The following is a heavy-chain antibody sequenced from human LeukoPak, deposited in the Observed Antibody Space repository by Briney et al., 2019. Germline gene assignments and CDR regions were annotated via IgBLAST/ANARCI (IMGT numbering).Heavy chain of an antibody. J-gene: IGHJ5*02. CDR2: IYYNGST. Sequence: PSQTLSLTCTVSGGSISSGDYYWSWIRQPPGKGLEWIGYIYYNGSTYYNPSLKSRVTISVDTSKNQFSLKLSSVTAADTAVYYCARVGNYYDSSGYHNWFDPWGQGTLVTVSS. V-gene: IGHV4-30-4*01. D-gene: IGHD3-22*01. CDR1: GGSISSGDYY. CDR3: ARVGNYYDSSGYHNWFDP.